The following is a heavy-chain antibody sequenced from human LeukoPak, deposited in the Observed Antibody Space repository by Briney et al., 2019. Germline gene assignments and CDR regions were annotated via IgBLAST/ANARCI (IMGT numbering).Heavy chain of an antibody. CDR3: ARDLGRGRWLQFNF. Sequence: SETLSLTCTVSGGSISSRSYYWGWIRQPPGKGLEWIGSIHYSGTTYYNPSLDSRVTILVDTSKNQFSLKLSSVTAADTAVYYCARDLGRGRWLQFNFWGQGTLVTVSS. CDR1: GGSISSRSYY. CDR2: IHYSGTT. D-gene: IGHD5-24*01. J-gene: IGHJ4*02. V-gene: IGHV4-39*07.